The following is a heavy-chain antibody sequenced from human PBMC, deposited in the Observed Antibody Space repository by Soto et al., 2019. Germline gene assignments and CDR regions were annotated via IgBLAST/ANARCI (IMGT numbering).Heavy chain of an antibody. J-gene: IGHJ4*02. CDR3: ARRWTTGEIDY. D-gene: IGHD4-17*01. CDR2: ISAYTGNT. Sequence: QVQLVQSGGEVKKPGASVKVSCKAYGCIFNSFGISWVRQAPGQGLEWMGWISAYTGNTKYAQNFQGRVTMTTDTSTSTAYMELRSLRSDDTAVYYCARRWTTGEIDYWGQGTLVTVSS. CDR1: GCIFNSFG. V-gene: IGHV1-18*01.